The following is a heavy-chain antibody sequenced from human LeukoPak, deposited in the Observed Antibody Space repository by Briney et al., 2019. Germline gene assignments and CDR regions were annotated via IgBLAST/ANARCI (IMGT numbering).Heavy chain of an antibody. Sequence: SETLSLTCTVSGDSISSGDYYWSWIRQPPGKGLEWIGYINYTGNTYYNPPHKSRITISVDTSKNQFSLKLSSVTAADTAVYYCARDSDRDYGDYGMDVWGQGTTVTVSS. CDR2: INYTGNT. V-gene: IGHV4-30-4*01. J-gene: IGHJ6*02. D-gene: IGHD4-17*01. CDR1: GDSISSGDYY. CDR3: ARDSDRDYGDYGMDV.